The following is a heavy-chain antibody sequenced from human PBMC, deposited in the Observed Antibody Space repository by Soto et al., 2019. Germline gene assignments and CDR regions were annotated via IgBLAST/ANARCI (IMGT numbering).Heavy chain of an antibody. V-gene: IGHV1-18*01. Sequence: QVQLVQSGAEVKKPGASVKVSCKASGYTFTSYGISWVRQAPGQGLEWMGWISAYNGNTNYAQKLQGRVTMTTDTTTSTAYMELRSLRSDDTAVYYCARVHCSSTSCYARGYFDYWGQGTLVTVSS. CDR3: ARVHCSSTSCYARGYFDY. CDR2: ISAYNGNT. D-gene: IGHD2-2*01. CDR1: GYTFTSYG. J-gene: IGHJ4*02.